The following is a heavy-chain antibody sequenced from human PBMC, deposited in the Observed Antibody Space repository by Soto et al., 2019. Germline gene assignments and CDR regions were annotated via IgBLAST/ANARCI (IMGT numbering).Heavy chain of an antibody. D-gene: IGHD3-9*01. CDR1: GFIFSRDG. CDR3: ARPKGADIPFHS. V-gene: IGHV3-30*03. J-gene: IGHJ4*02. CDR2: ISYHGSDI. Sequence: QVQLVESGGGVVQPGTSLTLSCAASGFIFSRDGMHWVRQAPGKGLEWVAVISYHGSDIYYADSVKGRFTISRDNSKNTVYLQMNSLRPEDTALYYCARPKGADIPFHSWGQGTLVTVSS.